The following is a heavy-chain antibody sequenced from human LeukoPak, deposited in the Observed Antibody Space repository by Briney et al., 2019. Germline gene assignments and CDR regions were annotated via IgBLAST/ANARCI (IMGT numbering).Heavy chain of an antibody. D-gene: IGHD5-18*01. CDR2: IYYSGST. CDR1: GGSISSSSYY. CDR3: ARDGYSYGFVDY. V-gene: IGHV4-39*07. Sequence: SETLSLTCTVSGGSISSSSYYWGWIRQPPGKGLEWIGSIYYSGSTYYNPSLKSRVTISVDTSKNQFSLKLSSVTAADTAVYYCARDGYSYGFVDYWGQGTLVTVSS. J-gene: IGHJ4*02.